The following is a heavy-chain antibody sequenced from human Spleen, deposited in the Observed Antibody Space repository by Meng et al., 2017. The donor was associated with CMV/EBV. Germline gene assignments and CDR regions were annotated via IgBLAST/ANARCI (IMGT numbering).Heavy chain of an antibody. Sequence: CVVYHVSLAGYYWSWIRQPPGKGLEWIGEINHRAATDYNPSLTGRVTMSVDTSTNHFSLRLSSVTAADAAVYYCARTIRASSSGWFDPWGQGTLVTVSS. CDR3: ARTIRASSSGWFDP. J-gene: IGHJ5*02. CDR1: HVSLAGYY. V-gene: IGHV4-34*01. CDR2: INHRAAT. D-gene: IGHD6-6*01.